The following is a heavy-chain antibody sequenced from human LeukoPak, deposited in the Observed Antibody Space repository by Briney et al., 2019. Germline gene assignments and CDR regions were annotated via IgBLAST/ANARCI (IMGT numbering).Heavy chain of an antibody. D-gene: IGHD3-3*01. J-gene: IGHJ6*03. CDR3: ARAVYDFWSGYYYYYYMDV. V-gene: IGHV4-61*02. CDR2: IYTSGST. CDR1: GGSISSGSYY. Sequence: SETLSLTCTVSGGSISSGSYYWSWIRQPAGKGLEWIGRIYTSGSTNYNPSLKSRVTISVDTSKNQFSLKLSSVTAADTAVYYCARAVYDFWSGYYYYYYMDVWGKGTTVTVSS.